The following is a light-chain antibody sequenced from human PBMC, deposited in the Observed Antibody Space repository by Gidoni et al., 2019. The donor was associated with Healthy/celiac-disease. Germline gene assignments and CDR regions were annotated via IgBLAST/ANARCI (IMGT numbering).Light chain of an antibody. CDR1: QSISSW. CDR2: DAS. CDR3: QQYNSYSGWT. Sequence: DIQMTQSPSTLSASVGDRVTITCRASQSISSWLAWYQQKPGKAPKLLIYDASSLESGVPSRFSGSGSGTEFTLTISSLQPDDFATYYCQQYNSYSGWTFGQXTKVEIK. J-gene: IGKJ1*01. V-gene: IGKV1-5*01.